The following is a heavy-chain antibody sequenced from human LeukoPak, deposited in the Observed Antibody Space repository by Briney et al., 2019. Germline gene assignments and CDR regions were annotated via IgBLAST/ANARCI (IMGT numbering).Heavy chain of an antibody. Sequence: SETLSLTCAVYGGSFSGYYWSWIRQPPGKGLEWIGEINHSGSTNYNPSLKGRVTISVDTSKNQFSLKLSSVTAADTAVYYCAVLGYCSSTSCRGAFDIWGQGTMVTVSS. CDR3: AVLGYCSSTSCRGAFDI. J-gene: IGHJ3*02. V-gene: IGHV4-34*01. CDR1: GGSFSGYY. CDR2: INHSGST. D-gene: IGHD2-2*01.